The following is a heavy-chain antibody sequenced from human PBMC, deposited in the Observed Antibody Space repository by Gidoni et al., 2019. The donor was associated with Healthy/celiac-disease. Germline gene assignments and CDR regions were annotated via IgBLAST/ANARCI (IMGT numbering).Heavy chain of an antibody. CDR2: IYYSGST. D-gene: IGHD2-21*02. Sequence: QLQLQESGPGLVKPSETLSLTCTVSGGSISSSRSYWGWIRQPPGKGLEWIGSIYYSGSTYYNPSLKSRVTISVDTSKNQFSLKLSSVTAADTAVYYCARGFVVVTAIRKRHHYNWFDPWGQGTLVTVSS. V-gene: IGHV4-39*07. CDR3: ARGFVVVTAIRKRHHYNWFDP. CDR1: GGSISSSRSY. J-gene: IGHJ5*02.